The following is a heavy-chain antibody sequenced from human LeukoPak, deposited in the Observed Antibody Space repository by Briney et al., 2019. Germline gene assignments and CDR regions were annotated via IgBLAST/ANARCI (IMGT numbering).Heavy chain of an antibody. CDR1: GFSFSTYW. J-gene: IGHJ4*02. V-gene: IGHV3-74*01. Sequence: GGSLRLSCAASGFSFSTYWMHWVRQVPGKGPEWVSHITPYGSSTNYADSVKGRFTISRDNAKNTLYLQMNSLRAEDTAVYYCSSQISRGGNWGQGTLVTVSS. D-gene: IGHD3-16*01. CDR2: ITPYGSST. CDR3: SSQISRGGN.